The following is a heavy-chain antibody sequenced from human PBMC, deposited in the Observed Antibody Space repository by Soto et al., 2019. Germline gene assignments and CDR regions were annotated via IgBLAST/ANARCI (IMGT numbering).Heavy chain of an antibody. J-gene: IGHJ4*02. CDR3: AFQLGGGSFIPH. CDR1: GGSISSSSYY. Sequence: SETLSLTCTVSGGSISSSSYYWGWIRQPPGKGLEWIGSIYYSGSTYYNPSLKSRVTISVDTSKNQFSLKLSSVTAADTAVYYCAFQLGGGSFIPHWGQGTLVTVSS. V-gene: IGHV4-39*01. D-gene: IGHD2-15*01. CDR2: IYYSGST.